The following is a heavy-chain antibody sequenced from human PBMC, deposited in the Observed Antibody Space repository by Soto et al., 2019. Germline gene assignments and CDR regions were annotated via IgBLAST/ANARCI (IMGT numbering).Heavy chain of an antibody. J-gene: IGHJ5*02. V-gene: IGHV3-7*05. CDR2: IKQDGSEK. CDR1: GFTFSSYW. D-gene: IGHD3-10*01. Sequence: GGSLRLSCAASGFTFSSYWMSWVRQAPGKGLEWVANIKQDGSEKYYVDSVKGRFTISRENAKNSLYLQMNSLRAEDTAVYYCASPFPGLWFGELSSWGQGTLVTVSS. CDR3: ASPFPGLWFGELSS.